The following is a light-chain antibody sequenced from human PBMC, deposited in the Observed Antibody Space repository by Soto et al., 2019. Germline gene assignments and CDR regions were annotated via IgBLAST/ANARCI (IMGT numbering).Light chain of an antibody. CDR2: GAS. CDR3: HQRNK. CDR1: QSVSSSY. V-gene: IGKV3D-20*02. Sequence: EVVMRHSPGTLSLSPGERATLSCRASQSVSSSYLAWYQQKPGQAPRLLIYGASSRATGIPARFSGSRSGTDFTLTISSLEPEDFGVYFCHQRNKFGQGTRLEIK. J-gene: IGKJ5*01.